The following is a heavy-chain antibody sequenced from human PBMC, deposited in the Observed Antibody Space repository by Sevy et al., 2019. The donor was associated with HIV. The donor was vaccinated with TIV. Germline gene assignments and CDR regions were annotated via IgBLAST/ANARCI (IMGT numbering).Heavy chain of an antibody. CDR3: ARHCSSNSCSHAFDI. CDR2: INHSGST. V-gene: IGHV4-34*01. CDR1: GGSFSGYY. J-gene: IGHJ3*02. D-gene: IGHD2-2*01. Sequence: SETLSLTCAVYGGSFSGYYWSWIRQPPGEGLEWIGEINHSGSTNYNPSLKSRVTISGDTSKNQFSLKLSSVTAADTAVYYCARHCSSNSCSHAFDIWGQGTMVTVSS.